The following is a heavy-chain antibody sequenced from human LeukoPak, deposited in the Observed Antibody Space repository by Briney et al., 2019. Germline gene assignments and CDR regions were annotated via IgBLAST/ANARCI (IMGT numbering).Heavy chain of an antibody. D-gene: IGHD6-19*01. CDR2: ISYDGSNK. Sequence: GGSLRLSCAASGFAFSSYGMHWARQAPGKGLEWVAVISYDGSNKYYADSVKGRFTISRDNSKNTLYLQMNSLRAEDTAVYYCAKDSARVDSSGWSYWGQGTLVTVSS. J-gene: IGHJ4*02. CDR1: GFAFSSYG. CDR3: AKDSARVDSSGWSY. V-gene: IGHV3-30*18.